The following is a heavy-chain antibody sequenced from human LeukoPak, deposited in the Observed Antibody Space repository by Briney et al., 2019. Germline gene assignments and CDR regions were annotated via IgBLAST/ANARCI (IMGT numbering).Heavy chain of an antibody. V-gene: IGHV3-23*01. Sequence: PAGGSLRLSCAASGFTFGSYAMSSVRQAPEKGLECVSFISPNADRTFKANSVEGRFTISRDNPRNTLYLQMNSLRDEDTAVYYCAIMHGYYDGSGYWVQWGQGTLVTVSS. CDR2: ISPNADRT. D-gene: IGHD3-22*01. J-gene: IGHJ4*02. CDR3: AIMHGYYDGSGYWVQ. CDR1: GFTFGSYA.